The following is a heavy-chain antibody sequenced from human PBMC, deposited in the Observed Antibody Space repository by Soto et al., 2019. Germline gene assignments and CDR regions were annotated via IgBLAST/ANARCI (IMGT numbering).Heavy chain of an antibody. CDR1: GGSISSYY. CDR3: ARDSPNGATPYFDY. V-gene: IGHV4-59*01. J-gene: IGHJ4*02. D-gene: IGHD5-12*01. Sequence: SETLSLTCTVSGGSISSYYWSWIRQPPGKGLEWIGYIYYSGSTNYNPSLKRRVTISVVTSKNQSSLQLSSVAAADTAVYYCARDSPNGATPYFDYWGQGTLVTVSS. CDR2: IYYSGST.